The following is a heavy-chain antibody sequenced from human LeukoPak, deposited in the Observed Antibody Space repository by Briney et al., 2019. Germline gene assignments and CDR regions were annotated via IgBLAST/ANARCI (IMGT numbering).Heavy chain of an antibody. CDR1: GGTFSRFG. D-gene: IGHD3-10*01. CDR3: VRDGGSGSDGFYYYYYMDV. V-gene: IGHV1-69*13. J-gene: IGHJ6*03. Sequence: GASVKVSCRASGGTFSRFGISWVRQAPGQGLEWMGGIVPMYGTPNYAQKFQGRVTITADESTSTAYMELSSLRYEDTAVYYCVRDGGSGSDGFYYYYYMDVWGKGTTVTISS. CDR2: IVPMYGTP.